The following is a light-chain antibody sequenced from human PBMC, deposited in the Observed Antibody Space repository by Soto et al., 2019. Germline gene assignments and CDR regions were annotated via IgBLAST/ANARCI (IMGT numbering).Light chain of an antibody. V-gene: IGKV1-39*01. Sequence: DIQMTQSPSSLSASVGDRVIITCRASQSISNHLNWYQQKPVKAPKLLIFAASSLQSGVPSRFSGSRSGPDFTLTISSLQPEDFATYYCQQSYSSPPTFGQGTKVDI. J-gene: IGKJ1*01. CDR2: AAS. CDR3: QQSYSSPPT. CDR1: QSISNH.